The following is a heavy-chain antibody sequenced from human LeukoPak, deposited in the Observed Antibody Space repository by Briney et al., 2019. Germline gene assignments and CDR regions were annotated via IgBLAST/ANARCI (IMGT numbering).Heavy chain of an antibody. CDR3: VRDSTYAFDN. CDR1: GFTFSSYS. V-gene: IGHV3-48*01. CDR2: IGPSSIPI. J-gene: IGHJ4*02. Sequence: GGSLRLSCAASGFTFSSYSMNWVRQAPGKGLEWASYIGPSSIPISYADSVRGRFTISRDNAKNSLYLEMNSLRAEDTAVYYCVRDSTYAFDNWGQGTLVTVSS.